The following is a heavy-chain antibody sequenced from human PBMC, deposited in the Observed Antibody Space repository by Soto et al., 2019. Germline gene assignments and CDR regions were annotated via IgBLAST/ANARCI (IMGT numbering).Heavy chain of an antibody. Sequence: PGGSLRLSYAASGFTFSSYGMNWVRQAPGKGLEWVAVIWYDGSNKYYADSVKGRFTISRDNSKNTLYLQMNSLRAEDTAVYYCARDYDSSGYPRYYFDYWGQGTLVTVSS. CDR1: GFTFSSYG. V-gene: IGHV3-33*08. D-gene: IGHD3-22*01. CDR3: ARDYDSSGYPRYYFDY. CDR2: IWYDGSNK. J-gene: IGHJ4*02.